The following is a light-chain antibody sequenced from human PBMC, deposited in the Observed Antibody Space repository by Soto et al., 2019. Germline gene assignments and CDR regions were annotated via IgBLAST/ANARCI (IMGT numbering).Light chain of an antibody. CDR1: QSISSW. Sequence: DIQMTQSPSTLSASVGDRVTITCRASQSISSWLAWYQQIPGKAPKLLIYDASSLESGVPSRFSGSGSGTEFTLTISSLQPDDFATYYCQQYNSYLLTFGGGTKVEIK. CDR2: DAS. CDR3: QQYNSYLLT. J-gene: IGKJ4*01. V-gene: IGKV1-5*01.